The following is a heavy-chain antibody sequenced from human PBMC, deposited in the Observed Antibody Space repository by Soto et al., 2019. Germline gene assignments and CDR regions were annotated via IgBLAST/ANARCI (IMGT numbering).Heavy chain of an antibody. CDR1: GFTFSSYA. CDR3: ARDRIYSSSWYDY. J-gene: IGHJ4*02. D-gene: IGHD6-13*01. CDR2: ISYDGSNK. Sequence: SGGSLRLSCAASGFTFSSYAMHWVRQAPGKGLEWVAVISYDGSNKYYADSVKGRFTISRDNSKNTLYLQMNSLRAEDTAVYYCARDRIYSSSWYDYWGQGTLVTVSS. V-gene: IGHV3-30-3*01.